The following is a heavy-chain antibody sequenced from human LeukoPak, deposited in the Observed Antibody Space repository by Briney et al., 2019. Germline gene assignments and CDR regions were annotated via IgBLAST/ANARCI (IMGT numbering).Heavy chain of an antibody. D-gene: IGHD4-17*01. V-gene: IGHV3-48*04. CDR1: GFTFSSYS. J-gene: IGHJ6*02. Sequence: PGGSLRLSCAASGFTFSSYSMNWVRQAPGKGLEWVSYISSSSSTIYYADSVKGRFTISRDNAKNSLYLQMNSLRAEDTAVYYCASLYGDYVRNYYYGMDVWGQGTTVTVSS. CDR2: ISSSSSTI. CDR3: ASLYGDYVRNYYYGMDV.